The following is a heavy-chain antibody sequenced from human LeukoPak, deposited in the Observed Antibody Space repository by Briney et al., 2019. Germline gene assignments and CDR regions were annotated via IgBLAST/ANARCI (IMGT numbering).Heavy chain of an antibody. CDR3: ARAGGSYYVDY. J-gene: IGHJ4*02. CDR1: GFTFSSYS. D-gene: IGHD1-26*01. V-gene: IGHV3-48*01. Sequence: PGGSLRLSCAASGFTFSSYSMNWVRQAPGKGLEWVSYIRSSSSTIYYASSVKGRSTISRDNAKNSLYLQMNSLRAEDTAVYYCARAGGSYYVDYWGQGTLVTVSS. CDR2: IRSSSSTI.